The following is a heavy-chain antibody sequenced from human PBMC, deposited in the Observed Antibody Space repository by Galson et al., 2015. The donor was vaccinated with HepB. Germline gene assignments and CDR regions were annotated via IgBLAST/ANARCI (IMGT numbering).Heavy chain of an antibody. V-gene: IGHV3-23*01. CDR1: GFTFRSYG. CDR3: ARDGYCSGGSCYGGGMDV. Sequence: SLRLSCAASGFTFRSYGMSWVRQAPGKGLEWVSGISGSGGSTYYADSVKGRFTISRDNSKNTLYLQMNSLRAEDTAVYYCARDGYCSGGSCYGGGMDVWGQGTTVTVSS. CDR2: ISGSGGST. J-gene: IGHJ6*02. D-gene: IGHD2-15*01.